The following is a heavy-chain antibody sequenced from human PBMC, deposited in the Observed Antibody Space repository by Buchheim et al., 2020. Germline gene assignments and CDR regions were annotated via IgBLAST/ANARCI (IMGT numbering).Heavy chain of an antibody. CDR3: ARDNPPGYCSGGSCYSLDGMDV. Sequence: QVQLQQWGPGLVKPSQTLSLTCTVSGGSISSGDYYWSWIRQPPGKGLEWIGYIYYSGSTYYNPSLKSRVTISVDTSKNQFSLKLSSVTAADTAVYYCARDNPPGYCSGGSCYSLDGMDVWGQGTT. J-gene: IGHJ6*02. D-gene: IGHD2-15*01. V-gene: IGHV4-30-4*01. CDR1: GGSISSGDYY. CDR2: IYYSGST.